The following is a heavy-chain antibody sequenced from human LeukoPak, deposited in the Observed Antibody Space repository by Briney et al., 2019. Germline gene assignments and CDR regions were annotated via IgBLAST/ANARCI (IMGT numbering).Heavy chain of an antibody. Sequence: GGSLRLSCAASGFSFSIYSMNWVRQAPGEGPEWVSYISGSGDSKYYADSVQGRFTISRDNAKNSLFLQMNSLRDEDTAVYYCAKGRTTVTTAWGYWGQGTLVTVSS. D-gene: IGHD4-17*01. CDR1: GFSFSIYS. V-gene: IGHV3-48*02. CDR2: ISGSGDSK. J-gene: IGHJ4*02. CDR3: AKGRTTVTTAWGY.